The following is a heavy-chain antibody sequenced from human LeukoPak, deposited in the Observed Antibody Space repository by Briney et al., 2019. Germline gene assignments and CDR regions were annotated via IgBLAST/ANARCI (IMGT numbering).Heavy chain of an antibody. CDR2: IYYSGST. V-gene: IGHV4-39*01. Sequence: GSLRLSCAASGFTFSSYGMHWIRQPPGKGLEWIGSIYYSGSTYYNPSLKSRVTISVDTSKNQFSLKLSSVTAADTAVYYCARHDYYYDSSGYYSAGAFDIWGQGTMVTVSS. CDR3: ARHDYYYDSSGYYSAGAFDI. J-gene: IGHJ3*02. D-gene: IGHD3-22*01. CDR1: GFTFSSYG.